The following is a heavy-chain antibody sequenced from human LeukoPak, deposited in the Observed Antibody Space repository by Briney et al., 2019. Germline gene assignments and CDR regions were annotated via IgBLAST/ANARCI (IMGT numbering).Heavy chain of an antibody. Sequence: ASVKVSCKASGYTFTGYYMHWVRQAPGQGLEWMGWINPNSGGTNYAQKFQGRVTMTRDTSISTAYMELSRLRSDDTAVYYCARDNVLLWFGELLPYYYYYYMDVWGKGTTVTIFS. V-gene: IGHV1-2*02. D-gene: IGHD3-10*01. CDR2: INPNSGGT. CDR1: GYTFTGYY. J-gene: IGHJ6*03. CDR3: ARDNVLLWFGELLPYYYYYYMDV.